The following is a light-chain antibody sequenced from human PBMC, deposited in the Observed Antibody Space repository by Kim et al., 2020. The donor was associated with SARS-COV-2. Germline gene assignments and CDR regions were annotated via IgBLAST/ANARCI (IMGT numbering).Light chain of an antibody. CDR3: QQYNNWPPWT. J-gene: IGKJ1*01. CDR2: GAS. V-gene: IGKV3-15*01. Sequence: EIVLTQSPATLSLSPGERATLSCRASQTVSNKLAWYQQRPGQAPRLLIYGASTRATDIPIRFSGSGTGTEFTLTISSLQSEDFAVYYCQQYNNWPPWTFGQGTKVDIK. CDR1: QTVSNK.